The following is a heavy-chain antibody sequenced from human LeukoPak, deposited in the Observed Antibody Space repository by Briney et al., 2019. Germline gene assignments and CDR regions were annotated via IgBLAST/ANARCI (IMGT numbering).Heavy chain of an antibody. V-gene: IGHV4-30-4*01. CDR3: ARALAVASTAFDY. Sequence: SQTLSLTCTVSGGSISSGDYYWSWIRQPPGEGLEWIGYIYYSGSTYYNPSLKSRVTISVDTSKNQFSLKLSSVTAADTAVYYCARALAVASTAFDYWGQGTLVTVSS. CDR2: IYYSGST. CDR1: GGSISSGDYY. D-gene: IGHD6-19*01. J-gene: IGHJ4*02.